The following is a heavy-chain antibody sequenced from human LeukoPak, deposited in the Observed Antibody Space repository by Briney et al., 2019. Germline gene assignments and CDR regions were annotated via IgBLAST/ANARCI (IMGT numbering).Heavy chain of an antibody. Sequence: SETLSLTCTVSGGSISSGGYYWSWIRQHPGKGLEWIGFIFYSGSTYYNPSLKSRVTMSVDTSKNQFSLKLSSVIAADTAVYYCARDRRGGNFFDYWGQGTLVSVSS. CDR1: GGSISSGGYY. CDR3: ARDRRGGNFFDY. D-gene: IGHD4-23*01. J-gene: IGHJ4*02. V-gene: IGHV4-31*03. CDR2: IFYSGST.